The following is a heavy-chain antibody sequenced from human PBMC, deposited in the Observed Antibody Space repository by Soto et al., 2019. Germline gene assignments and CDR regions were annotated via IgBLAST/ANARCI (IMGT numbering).Heavy chain of an antibody. V-gene: IGHV3-48*03. CDR3: ASLEMATMQG. CDR2: ISSSDSAI. Sequence: GTLRPPCAASGFSLSCYEMNWVRQAPGKGLEWVSYISSSDSAIYYADSVKGRFTISRDNAKNSLYLQMNSLRAEDTAVYYCASLEMATMQGWGQGSLVTVSS. D-gene: IGHD3-3*01. CDR1: GFSLSCYE. J-gene: IGHJ4*02.